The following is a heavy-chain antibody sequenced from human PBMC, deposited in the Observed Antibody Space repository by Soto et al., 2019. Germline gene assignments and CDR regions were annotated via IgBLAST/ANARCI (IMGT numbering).Heavy chain of an antibody. CDR1: GGSITRGGYY. V-gene: IGHV4-31*03. CDR3: ARDPAP. Sequence: SETLSLTCTVSGGSITRGGYYWRWIRQHPGKGLEWIGYIYNSGTTYYNPSLKSRVTISVDTSKNQFSLKLTSVTAEDTAVYYCARDPAPWGQGTLVTVSP. J-gene: IGHJ5*02. CDR2: IYNSGTT.